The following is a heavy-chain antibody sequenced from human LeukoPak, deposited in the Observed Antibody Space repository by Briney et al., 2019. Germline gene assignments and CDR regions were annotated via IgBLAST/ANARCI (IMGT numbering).Heavy chain of an antibody. D-gene: IGHD4-11*01. J-gene: IGHJ4*02. CDR3: ARDLNDYSNY. CDR1: GFSFSTNY. V-gene: IGHV3-66*01. CDR2: IYSGGST. Sequence: GGSLRLSCAASGFSFSTNYMSWVRQAPGKGLECVSDIYSGGSTYYADSVKGRFTISRDNAKNTLYLQLNSLRAEDTGMYYCARDLNDYSNYWGQGTLVTVSS.